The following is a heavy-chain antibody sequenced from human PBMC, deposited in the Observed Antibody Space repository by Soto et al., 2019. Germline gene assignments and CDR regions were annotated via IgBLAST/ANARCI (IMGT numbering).Heavy chain of an antibody. CDR1: GYTFSNYG. J-gene: IGHJ5*02. CDR3: ARVVPGAEAWFGP. Sequence: ASVKVSCKTSGYTFSNYGITWVRQAPGQPLEWLGGISLYSDGTNYAQKFQGRVSMTTDTSTTTAYMELRSLRSDDTAVYYCARVVPGAEAWFGPWGQGTLVTAPQ. V-gene: IGHV1-18*01. CDR2: ISLYSDGT. D-gene: IGHD2-2*01.